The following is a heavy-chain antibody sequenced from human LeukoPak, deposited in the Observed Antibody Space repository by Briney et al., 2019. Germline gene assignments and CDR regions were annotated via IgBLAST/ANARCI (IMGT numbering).Heavy chain of an antibody. J-gene: IGHJ4*02. Sequence: SVKVSCKASGGTFSSYAISWVRQAPGQGPEWMGGIIPIFGTANYAQKFQGRVTITADESTSTAYMELSSLRSEDTAVYYCARSYYDSSGYYRFDYWGQGTLVTVSS. CDR3: ARSYYDSSGYYRFDY. D-gene: IGHD3-22*01. CDR1: GGTFSSYA. V-gene: IGHV1-69*13. CDR2: IIPIFGTA.